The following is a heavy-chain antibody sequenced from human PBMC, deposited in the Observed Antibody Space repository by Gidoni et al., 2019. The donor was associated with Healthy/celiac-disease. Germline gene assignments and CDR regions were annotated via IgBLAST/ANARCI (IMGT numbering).Heavy chain of an antibody. V-gene: IGHV3-30*18. J-gene: IGHJ4*02. CDR2: ISYDGSNK. Sequence: QVQLVESGGGVVQPGRSLRLSCAASGFTVSSYGMHWVRPAPGKGLEWVAVISYDGSNKYYADSVKGRFTISRDNSKNTLYLQMNSLRAEDTAVYYCAKERISLDYWGQGTLVTVSS. CDR1: GFTVSSYG. CDR3: AKERISLDY. D-gene: IGHD1-20*01.